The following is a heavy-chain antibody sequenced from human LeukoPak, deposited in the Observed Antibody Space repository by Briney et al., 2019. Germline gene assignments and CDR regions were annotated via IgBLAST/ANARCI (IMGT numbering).Heavy chain of an antibody. D-gene: IGHD3-16*01. J-gene: IGHJ6*02. CDR3: ARDRLGHYYYYGMDV. CDR1: GGFISSSNW. CDR2: IYYSGST. Sequence: SETLSLTCAVSGGFISSSNWWNWVRQPPGKGLEWIGEIYYSGSTNYNPSLKSRVTISVDTSKNQFSLKLSSVTAADTAVYYCARDRLGHYYYYGMDVWGQGTTVTVSS. V-gene: IGHV4-4*02.